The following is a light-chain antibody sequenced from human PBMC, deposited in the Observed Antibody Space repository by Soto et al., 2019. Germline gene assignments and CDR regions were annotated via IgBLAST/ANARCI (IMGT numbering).Light chain of an antibody. J-gene: IGLJ2*01. CDR1: SSDIGGYKY. CDR2: EVN. V-gene: IGLV2-8*01. Sequence: QSVLTQPPSASGSPGQSVTISCTGTSSDIGGYKYVSWYQQKSGKAPKLIIYEVNERPSGVPDRFSGSKSDNTASLTVSGLQAEDEADYYCSAYVGLNNVLFGGGTKVTVL. CDR3: SAYVGLNNVL.